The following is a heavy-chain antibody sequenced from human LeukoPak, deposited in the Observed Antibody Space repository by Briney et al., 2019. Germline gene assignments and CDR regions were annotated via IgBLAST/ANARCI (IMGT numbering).Heavy chain of an antibody. J-gene: IGHJ5*02. CDR1: GGSISSSSYY. CDR2: IYYSGST. D-gene: IGHD3-16*01. CDR3: ARRPYGVNWLDP. Sequence: SETLSLTCTVSGGSISSSSYYWGWIRQPPGKGLEWIGSIYYSGSTYYNPSLKSRVTISVDTSKNQFSLKLSSVTAADTAVYYCARRPYGVNWLDPWGQGTLVTVSS. V-gene: IGHV4-39*01.